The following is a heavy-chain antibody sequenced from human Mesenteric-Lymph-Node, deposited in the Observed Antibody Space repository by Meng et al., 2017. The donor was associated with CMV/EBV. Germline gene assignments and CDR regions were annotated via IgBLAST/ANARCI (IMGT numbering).Heavy chain of an antibody. CDR3: ARGDDYGYYFDY. J-gene: IGHJ4*02. Sequence: SETLSLTCTVSGGSVSSYYWSWIRQPPGKGLEWIGEINHSGSTNYNPSLKSRVTISVDTSKNQFSLKLSSVTAADTAVYYCARGDDYGYYFDYWGQGTLVTVSS. CDR1: GGSVSSYY. V-gene: IGHV4-34*01. CDR2: INHSGST. D-gene: IGHD4-17*01.